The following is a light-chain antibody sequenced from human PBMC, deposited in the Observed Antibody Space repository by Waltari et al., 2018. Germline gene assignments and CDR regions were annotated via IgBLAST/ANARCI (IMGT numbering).Light chain of an antibody. CDR3: QQYDNLPYT. CDR2: DAS. CDR1: QDINNY. Sequence: DIQMTQSPSSLSASVGDRVTITCQASQDINNYLNWYQQKPGKAPKLLIYDASNLETGVPSRFSGSGSGTDFTFTISSLQPEDIATYYCQQYDNLPYTFGQGTKLEIK. J-gene: IGKJ2*01. V-gene: IGKV1-33*01.